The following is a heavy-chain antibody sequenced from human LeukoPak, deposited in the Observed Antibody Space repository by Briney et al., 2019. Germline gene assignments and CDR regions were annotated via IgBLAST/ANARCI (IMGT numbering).Heavy chain of an antibody. J-gene: IGHJ3*02. Sequence: SVKFSCKASGGTFSSYAISWVRQAPGQGLEWMGGIIPIFGTANYAQKFQGRVTITADESTSTAYMELSSLRSEDTAVYYCAREPPPGIAAAGDAFDIWGQGTMVTVSS. CDR3: AREPPPGIAAAGDAFDI. D-gene: IGHD6-13*01. V-gene: IGHV1-69*01. CDR1: GGTFSSYA. CDR2: IIPIFGTA.